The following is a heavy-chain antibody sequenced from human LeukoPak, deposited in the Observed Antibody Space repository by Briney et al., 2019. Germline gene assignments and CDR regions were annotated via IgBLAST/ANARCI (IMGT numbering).Heavy chain of an antibody. CDR3: ARARDDNSGYRRAFDY. CDR2: IYYSGTT. Sequence: SETLSLTCTVSGGSISSYYWSWIRQPPGKGLEWIGYIYYSGTTNYSPSLKSRVTISVDTSKNQFSLRLSSMTAADTAVYYCARARDDNSGYRRAFDYWGQGTLVTVSS. V-gene: IGHV4-59*01. J-gene: IGHJ4*02. D-gene: IGHD3-22*01. CDR1: GGSISSYY.